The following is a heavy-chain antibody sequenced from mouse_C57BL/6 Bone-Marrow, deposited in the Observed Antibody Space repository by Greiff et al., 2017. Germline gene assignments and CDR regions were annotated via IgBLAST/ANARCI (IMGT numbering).Heavy chain of an antibody. Sequence: QVQLKQPGAELVKPGASVKMSCKASGYTFTSYWITWVKQRPGQGLEWIGAIYPTSGSTNYNEKVKSKAILTVDTSSNTAYMQLSSLTSEDSAVYYCARSGTLERSFDYGGQGTTLTVSS. CDR2: IYPTSGST. V-gene: IGHV1-55*01. J-gene: IGHJ2*01. D-gene: IGHD2-14*01. CDR1: GYTFTSYW. CDR3: ARSGTLERSFDY.